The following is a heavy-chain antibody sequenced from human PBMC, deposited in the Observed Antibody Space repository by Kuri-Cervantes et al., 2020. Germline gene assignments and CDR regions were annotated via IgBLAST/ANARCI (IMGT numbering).Heavy chain of an antibody. V-gene: IGHV3-7*01. D-gene: IGHD2-15*01. CDR1: GFTFSNYW. CDR2: IKQDGSEK. CDR3: ARDEGWSALDY. J-gene: IGHJ4*02. Sequence: GGSLRLSCAASGFTFSNYWMSWVRQAPGKGLEWVANIKQDGSEKYYVDSVKGRFTISRDNAKNTLYLQMNSLRAEDTAVYYCARDEGWSALDYWGQGTLVTVSS.